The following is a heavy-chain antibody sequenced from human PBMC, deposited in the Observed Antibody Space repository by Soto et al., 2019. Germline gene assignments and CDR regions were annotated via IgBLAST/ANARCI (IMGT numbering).Heavy chain of an antibody. CDR1: GYTFSNYG. J-gene: IGHJ6*02. Sequence: QVQLVQSGAEVRKPGASVKVSCKASGYTFSNYGLSWVRQAPGQGLEWMGWISDYNGNTHYAQKFQGRLSTTTDTCARTAYLELRSRTSDDTAVYFCAREGYYSGSGTYSPPRYYGMAVWGQGTTVTVSS. CDR2: ISDYNGNT. CDR3: AREGYYSGSGTYSPPRYYGMAV. D-gene: IGHD3-10*01. V-gene: IGHV1-18*01.